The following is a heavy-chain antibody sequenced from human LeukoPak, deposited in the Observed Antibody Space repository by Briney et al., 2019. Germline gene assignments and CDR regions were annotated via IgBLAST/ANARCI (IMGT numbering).Heavy chain of an antibody. V-gene: IGHV4-4*07. D-gene: IGHD3-3*01. Sequence: SETLSLTCTVSGGSISSYYWSWIRQPAGKGLEWIGRIYTSGSTNYNPSLKSRVTMSVDTSKNQFSLKLSSVTAANTAVYYCARSPLLGSLEWLLGDYYYMDVWGKGTTVTVSS. J-gene: IGHJ6*03. CDR3: ARSPLLGSLEWLLGDYYYMDV. CDR2: IYTSGST. CDR1: GGSISSYY.